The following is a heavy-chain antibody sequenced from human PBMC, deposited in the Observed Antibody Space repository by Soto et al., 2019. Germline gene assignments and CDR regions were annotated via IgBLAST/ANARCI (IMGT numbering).Heavy chain of an antibody. V-gene: IGHV1-8*01. CDR3: ARGGQEFDD. J-gene: IGHJ4*02. CDR1: GNTFTSYD. CDR2: MNPNSGNT. Sequence: XSVKGSWNAAGNTFTSYDIHLVRQATGQGLEWMGWMNPNSGNTGYAQKFQGRVTMTRNNSISTAYMELSSLRSEDTAVYYCARGGQEFDDWGQGTLVTVSS.